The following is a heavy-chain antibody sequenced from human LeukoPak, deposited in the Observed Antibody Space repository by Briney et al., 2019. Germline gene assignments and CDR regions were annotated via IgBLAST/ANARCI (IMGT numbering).Heavy chain of an antibody. CDR1: GFTFSSYA. V-gene: IGHV3-30-3*01. CDR2: ISNDGNTK. CDR3: ARAMVRGVPFDY. J-gene: IGHJ4*02. D-gene: IGHD3-10*01. Sequence: GGSLRLSCAASGFTFSSYAMHWVRQPPGRGLEWVTVISNDGNTKYYADSVRGRFTISRDNSKNTLYLQINGLRLDDTAVYYCARAMVRGVPFDYWGRGTLVTVSS.